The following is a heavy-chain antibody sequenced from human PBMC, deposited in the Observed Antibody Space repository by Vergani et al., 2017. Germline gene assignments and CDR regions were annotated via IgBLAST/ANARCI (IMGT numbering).Heavy chain of an antibody. Sequence: QVQLVQSGAEVKKPGASVKVSCKASGYTFTSYGISWVRQAPGQGLEWVGWISAYNGNTNYAQKLRGRVTMTTDTSTSTAYMELRSLRSDDTAVDYCARNAGADIVVVPAAIDVLDYWGQGTLVTVSS. D-gene: IGHD2-2*01. V-gene: IGHV1-18*01. J-gene: IGHJ4*02. CDR1: GYTFTSYG. CDR3: ARNAGADIVVVPAAIDVLDY. CDR2: ISAYNGNT.